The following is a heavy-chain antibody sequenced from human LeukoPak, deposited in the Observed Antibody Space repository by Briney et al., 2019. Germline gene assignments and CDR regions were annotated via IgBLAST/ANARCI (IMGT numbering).Heavy chain of an antibody. D-gene: IGHD6-19*01. CDR1: GYTFTSYD. V-gene: IGHV1-8*02. CDR2: MNPNSGNT. Sequence: ASVKVSCKTSGYTFTSYDINWVRQATGQGLEWMGWMNPNSGNTGYAQKLQGRVTMTTDTSTSTAYMELRSLRSDDTAVYYCARVATGIAVAGLMTNWGQGTLVTVSS. J-gene: IGHJ4*02. CDR3: ARVATGIAVAGLMTN.